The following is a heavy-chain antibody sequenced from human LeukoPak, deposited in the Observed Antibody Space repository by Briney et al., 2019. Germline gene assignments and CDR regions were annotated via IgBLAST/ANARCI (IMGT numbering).Heavy chain of an antibody. Sequence: GGSLRLSCAASGFTFSSYGMHWVRRAPGKGLEWVAVIWYDGSNKYYADSVKGRFTISRDNSKNTLYLQMNSLRAEDTAVYYCARSGVVSAAFDIWGQGTMVTVSS. J-gene: IGHJ3*02. V-gene: IGHV3-33*01. D-gene: IGHD3-10*01. CDR1: GFTFSSYG. CDR3: ARSGVVSAAFDI. CDR2: IWYDGSNK.